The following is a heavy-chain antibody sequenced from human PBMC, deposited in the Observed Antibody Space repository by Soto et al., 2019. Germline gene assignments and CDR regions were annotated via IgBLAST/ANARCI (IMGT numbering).Heavy chain of an antibody. CDR1: GYSFTSYW. V-gene: IGHV5-10-1*01. CDR3: PRITQLQPSYGMDV. Sequence: GESLKISCKASGYSFTSYWISWVRQMPGKGLEWMGRIDPSDSYIDYSPSFQGHVTVAVDKSTTTAYLQWSSLKASDTAIYYCPRITQLQPSYGMDVWGQGTKVTVSS. J-gene: IGHJ6*02. D-gene: IGHD1-20*01. CDR2: IDPSDSYI.